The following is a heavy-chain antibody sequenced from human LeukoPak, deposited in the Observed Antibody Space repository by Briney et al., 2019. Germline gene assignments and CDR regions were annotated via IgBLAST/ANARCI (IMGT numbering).Heavy chain of an antibody. CDR1: GFTFSSYA. J-gene: IGHJ6*03. V-gene: IGHV3-23*01. D-gene: IGHD6-13*01. Sequence: GGSLTLSCAASGFTFSSYAMSWVRQAPGEGLEWVSAISGSGGNTYYADSVKGRLTISRDNSKNTLYLQMNSLRAENTAVYDCAKGGRGAAAADYYYYYMDVWGKGTTVTVSS. CDR2: ISGSGGNT. CDR3: AKGGRGAAAADYYYYYMDV.